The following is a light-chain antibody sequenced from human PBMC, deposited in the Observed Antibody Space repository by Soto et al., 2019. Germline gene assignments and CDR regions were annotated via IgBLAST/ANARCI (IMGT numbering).Light chain of an antibody. Sequence: DIQMTQSPSTLSASVGDRVTITCRASQSISTWLAWYQQKPGKTPKVLIYKASTLASGVPTRFSGSGSGTEFTLTISSLQPDDFAIYYCLQYNTFARTFAQGTRVEIK. CDR2: KAS. CDR3: LQYNTFART. V-gene: IGKV1-5*03. J-gene: IGKJ1*01. CDR1: QSISTW.